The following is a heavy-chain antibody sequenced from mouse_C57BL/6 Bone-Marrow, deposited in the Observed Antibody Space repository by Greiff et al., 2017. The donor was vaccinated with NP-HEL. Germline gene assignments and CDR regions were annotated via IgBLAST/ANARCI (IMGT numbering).Heavy chain of an antibody. Sequence: QVTLKESGPGILQSSQTLSLTCSFSGFSLSTSGMGVSWIRQPSGKGLEWLAHIYWDDDKRYNPSLKSRLTISKDTSRNQVFLKITSVDTADTATYYCARLGPWYFDVWGTGTTVTVSS. CDR2: IYWDDDK. D-gene: IGHD4-1*01. V-gene: IGHV8-12*01. CDR1: GFSLSTSGMG. CDR3: ARLGPWYFDV. J-gene: IGHJ1*03.